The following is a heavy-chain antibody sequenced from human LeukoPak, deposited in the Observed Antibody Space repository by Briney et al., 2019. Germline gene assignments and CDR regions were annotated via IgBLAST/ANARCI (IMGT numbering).Heavy chain of an antibody. Sequence: ASVKVSCKASGYTFTSYDINWVRQATGQGLEWMGWINAGNGNTKYSQKFQGRVTITRDTSASTAYMELSSLRSEDTAVYYCARGNRYGGNLDAFDIWGQGTMVTVSS. D-gene: IGHD4-23*01. CDR2: INAGNGNT. J-gene: IGHJ3*02. V-gene: IGHV1-3*01. CDR3: ARGNRYGGNLDAFDI. CDR1: GYTFTSYD.